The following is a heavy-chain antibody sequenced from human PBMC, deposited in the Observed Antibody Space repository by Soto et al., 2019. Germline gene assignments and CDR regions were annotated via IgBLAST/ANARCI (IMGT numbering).Heavy chain of an antibody. J-gene: IGHJ4*02. V-gene: IGHV1-69*13. CDR1: GGTFSSYA. D-gene: IGHD2-2*01. CDR2: IIPIFGTA. Sequence: SVKVSCKASGGTFSSYAISWVRQAPGQGLEWMGGIIPIFGTANYAQKFQGRVTITADESTSTAYMELSSLRSEDTAVYYCAISGPASPAPLYYFDYWDQGTLGTISS. CDR3: AISGPASPAPLYYFDY.